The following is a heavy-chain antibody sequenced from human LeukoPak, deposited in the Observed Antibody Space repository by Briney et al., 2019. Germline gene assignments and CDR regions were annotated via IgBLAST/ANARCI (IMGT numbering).Heavy chain of an antibody. V-gene: IGHV3-33*01. CDR3: ARVRADSSGHDIDY. J-gene: IGHJ4*02. CDR1: GFTFSAYV. Sequence: PGTSLRLSCAASGFTFSAYVMHWVRQAPGKGLEWVAILWYDGSNEYYADSVEGRFTMSRDNSKNTLHLQMNSLRAEDTAVYYCARVRADSSGHDIDYWGQGTLVTVSS. D-gene: IGHD3-22*01. CDR2: LWYDGSNE.